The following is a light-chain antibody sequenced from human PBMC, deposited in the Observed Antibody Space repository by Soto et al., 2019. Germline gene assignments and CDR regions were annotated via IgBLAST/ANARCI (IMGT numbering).Light chain of an antibody. V-gene: IGKV3D-15*01. CDR3: QQYNSLLLS. J-gene: IGKJ4*01. CDR1: QSVGSY. Sequence: EIEMTQSPSTLSASLGDRATISCRASQSVGSYLAWYQQKPGQAPKLLIYDTFTRATGVPTRISGSGSGTEFTLTISSLQSDDFAVYYCQQYNSLLLSFGGGTTVDFK. CDR2: DTF.